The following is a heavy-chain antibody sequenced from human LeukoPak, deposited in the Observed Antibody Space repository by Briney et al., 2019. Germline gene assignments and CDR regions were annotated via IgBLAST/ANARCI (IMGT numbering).Heavy chain of an antibody. V-gene: IGHV3-7*01. CDR2: IKKTGSET. CDR1: GFTFSHFW. J-gene: IGHJ5*01. D-gene: IGHD3-10*01. CDR3: AREAGSGSYYNFPDS. Sequence: GGSLRLSCAASGFTFSHFWMSWVRQAPGKGLEWVAYIKKTGSETYYVDSVKGRFTITRDNTRNSLFLQMYSLRAEDTAVYFCAREAGSGSYYNFPDSWGQGTLVTVSS.